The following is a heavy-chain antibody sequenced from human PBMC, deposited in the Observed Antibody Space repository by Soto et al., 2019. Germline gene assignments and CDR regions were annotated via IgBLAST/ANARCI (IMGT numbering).Heavy chain of an antibody. CDR3: AGDLGGGEDV. J-gene: IGHJ6*02. CDR2: IYYSGST. V-gene: IGHV4-59*01. Sequence: SETLSLTCTVSGGSISSFYWSWIRQPPGKGLEWIGYIYYSGSTNYNPSLKSRVTISVDTSKNQFSLKLSSVAAADTAVYFCAGDLGGGEDVWGQGTTVTVSS. CDR1: GGSISSFY. D-gene: IGHD3-16*01.